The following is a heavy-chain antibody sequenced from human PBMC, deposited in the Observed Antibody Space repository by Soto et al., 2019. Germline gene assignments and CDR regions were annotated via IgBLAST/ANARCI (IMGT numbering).Heavy chain of an antibody. V-gene: IGHV3-7*05. D-gene: IGHD2-2*01. J-gene: IGHJ4*02. Sequence: EVQLVESGGGLVQPGGSLRLSCVASGFTFSSFWMGWVRQAPGKGLEWVATIKKDGSGKYYVDSVKGRFTISRDNAKNSLFLQMNYLRAEDTAVYYCASRYLEYCTSATCSAPYDYWGQGTLVTVSS. CDR1: GFTFSSFW. CDR2: IKKDGSGK. CDR3: ASRYLEYCTSATCSAPYDY.